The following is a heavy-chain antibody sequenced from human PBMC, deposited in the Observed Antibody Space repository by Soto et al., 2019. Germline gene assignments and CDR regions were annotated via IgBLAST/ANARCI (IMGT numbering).Heavy chain of an antibody. CDR1: GFIFNSYS. V-gene: IGHV3-48*01. J-gene: IGHJ4*02. CDR3: ASSASPDAY. D-gene: IGHD1-26*01. CDR2: INSGSTSV. Sequence: EVQLVESGGGLVQPGGSLRLSCVASGFIFNSYSMNWVRQAPGKGLEWISYINSGSTSVFYADSVKGRFTISRDNAKNSLYLQMNSLRAEDTAVYYCASSASPDAYWCQGTLVTVSS.